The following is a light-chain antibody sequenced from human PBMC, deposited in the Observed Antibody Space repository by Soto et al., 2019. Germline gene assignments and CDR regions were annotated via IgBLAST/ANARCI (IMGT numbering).Light chain of an antibody. CDR1: SSNIGSNY. CDR3: AAWVDSLSAPAV. J-gene: IGLJ2*01. V-gene: IGLV1-47*01. Sequence: QAVVTQPPSASGTPGQRVTISCSGSSSNIGSNYVYWYQQLPGTAPKLLIYRNNQRPSGVPDRFSGSKSGTSASLAISGLRSEDEADYYCAAWVDSLSAPAVFGGGTKLTVL. CDR2: RNN.